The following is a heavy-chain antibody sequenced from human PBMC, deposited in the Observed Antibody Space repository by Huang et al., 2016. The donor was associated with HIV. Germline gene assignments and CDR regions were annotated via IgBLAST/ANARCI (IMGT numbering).Heavy chain of an antibody. Sequence: QVQLQESGPGPVKPSQTLSLTCTVSGDSISRGGYLWSWIRQSPGKGLEWIGSIYYPVTTSYDPSLRSRVTMSVDTSKNQFSLRLTSVTAEDTAVYYCARDRITQCNGGRCYSDWSDPWGQGTLVIVSS. D-gene: IGHD2-15*01. CDR3: ARDRITQCNGGRCYSDWSDP. J-gene: IGHJ5*02. CDR2: IYYPVTT. V-gene: IGHV4-30-4*08. CDR1: GDSISRGGYL.